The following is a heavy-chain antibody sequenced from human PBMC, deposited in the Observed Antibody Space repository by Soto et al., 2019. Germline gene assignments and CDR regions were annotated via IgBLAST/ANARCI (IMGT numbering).Heavy chain of an antibody. CDR1: GYSFPSYW. Sequence: GESLKISCKASGYSFPSYWIGWVRQMPGKGLEWMGIIYPGDSDTRYSPSFQGQVTISADKSISTAYLQWGSLKASDTAIYYCARGSVTLRYAFDIWGQGTMVTVSS. J-gene: IGHJ3*02. V-gene: IGHV5-51*01. D-gene: IGHD4-17*01. CDR2: IYPGDSDT. CDR3: ARGSVTLRYAFDI.